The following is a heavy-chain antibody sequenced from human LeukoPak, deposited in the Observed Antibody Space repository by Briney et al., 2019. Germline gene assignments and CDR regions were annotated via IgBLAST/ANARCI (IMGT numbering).Heavy chain of an antibody. J-gene: IGHJ6*03. V-gene: IGHV1-8*03. CDR1: GYTFTSYD. D-gene: IGHD3-3*01. CDR3: AREDYDFWSGGNHDYYYYYVDV. Sequence: ASVKVSCKASGYTFTSYDINWVRQATGQGLEWMGWMNPNSGNTGYAQKFQGRVTITRNTSISTAYMELSSLRSEDTAVYYCAREDYDFWSGGNHDYYYYYVDVWGKGTTVTVSS. CDR2: MNPNSGNT.